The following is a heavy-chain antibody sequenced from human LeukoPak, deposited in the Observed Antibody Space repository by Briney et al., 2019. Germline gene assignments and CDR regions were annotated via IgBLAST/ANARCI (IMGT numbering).Heavy chain of an antibody. CDR1: GYTFTGYY. J-gene: IGHJ5*02. Sequence: GASVKVSCKASGYTFTGYYMNWVRQAPGQGLEWMGRINPNSGGTNYAQKFQGRVTMTRDTSISTAYMGLSRLRSDDTAVYYCARVAEIHIVAWGQGTLVTVSS. CDR2: INPNSGGT. V-gene: IGHV1-2*06. CDR3: ARVAEIHIVA. D-gene: IGHD2-21*01.